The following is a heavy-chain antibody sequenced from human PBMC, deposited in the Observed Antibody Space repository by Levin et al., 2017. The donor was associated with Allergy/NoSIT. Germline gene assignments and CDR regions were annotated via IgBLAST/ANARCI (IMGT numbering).Heavy chain of an antibody. D-gene: IGHD3-10*01. J-gene: IGHJ4*02. Sequence: PGGSLRLSCVVSRFTFSNAWMSWVRQAPGKGLEWVGRIKSKTDGGTTDYAAPVKGRFTISRDDSKNTLYLQMNSLKTEDTAVYYCTTVTMIRVHPDWWGQGILVTVSS. V-gene: IGHV3-15*01. CDR3: TTVTMIRVHPDW. CDR2: IKSKTDGGTT. CDR1: RFTFSNAW.